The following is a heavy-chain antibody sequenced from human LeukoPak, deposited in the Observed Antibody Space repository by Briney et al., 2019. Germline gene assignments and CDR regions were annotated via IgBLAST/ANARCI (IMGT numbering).Heavy chain of an antibody. CDR1: GFTFSSYA. CDR2: ISYDGSNK. V-gene: IGHV3-30-3*01. D-gene: IGHD4-17*01. J-gene: IGHJ4*02. CDR3: ARGHDYGDFPLAPFDY. Sequence: GGSLRLSCAASGFTFSSYAMHWVRQAPGKGLEWVAVISYDGSNKYYADSVKGRFTISRDNSKNTLYLQMNSLRAEDTAVYYCARGHDYGDFPLAPFDYWGQGTLVTVSS.